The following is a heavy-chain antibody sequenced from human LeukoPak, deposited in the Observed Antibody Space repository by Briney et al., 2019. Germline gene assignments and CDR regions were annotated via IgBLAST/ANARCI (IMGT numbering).Heavy chain of an antibody. J-gene: IGHJ6*02. Sequence: ASVKVSCKASGYTFTSYDINWVRQATGQGLEWMGWMNPNRGNTGYAQKFQGRVTMTRNTSISTAYMELSSLRSEDTAVYYCARGFRFRTRVVVGATTRYYGMDVWGQGTTVTVSS. CDR2: MNPNRGNT. CDR1: GYTFTSYD. V-gene: IGHV1-8*01. CDR3: ARGFRFRTRVVVGATTRYYGMDV. D-gene: IGHD1-26*01.